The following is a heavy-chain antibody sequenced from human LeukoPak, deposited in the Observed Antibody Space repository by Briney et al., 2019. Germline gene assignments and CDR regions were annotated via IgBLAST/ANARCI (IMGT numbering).Heavy chain of an antibody. J-gene: IGHJ4*02. CDR2: INGDDGTT. Sequence: PGGSLRLSCAASGFTFSDYAMSWVRQAPGKGLEWVSAINGDDGTTYYADSVKGRFTISRDNSKNTLYLQMNSLRAEDTALYYCVKDPIVVITAIPGHFDYWGQGTLVTVSS. V-gene: IGHV3-23*01. D-gene: IGHD2-21*02. CDR3: VKDPIVVITAIPGHFDY. CDR1: GFTFSDYA.